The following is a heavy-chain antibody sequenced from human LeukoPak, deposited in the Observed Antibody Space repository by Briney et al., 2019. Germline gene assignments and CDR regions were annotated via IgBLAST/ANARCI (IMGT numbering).Heavy chain of an antibody. D-gene: IGHD3-3*01. CDR1: GYTFTGYY. J-gene: IGHJ6*02. CDR3: ARLGGNRITIFGVVETHYGMDI. CDR2: INPNSGGT. Sequence: ASVKVSCKASGYTFTGYYMHWVRQAPGQRLEWMGGINPNSGGTNYAQKFQGRVTMTRDTSISTAYMELSRLRSDDTAVYYCARLGGNRITIFGVVETHYGMDIWGQGTTVTVSS. V-gene: IGHV1-2*02.